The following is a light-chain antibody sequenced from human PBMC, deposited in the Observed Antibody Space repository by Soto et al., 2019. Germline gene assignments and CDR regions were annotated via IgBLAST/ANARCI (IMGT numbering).Light chain of an antibody. CDR2: AAS. J-gene: IGKJ5*01. V-gene: IGKV1-9*01. CDR1: QDIAIY. Sequence: GDRVTITCRASQDIAIYLAWYQQKPGEAPKLLIYAASTLHGGVPSRFSGSGYGTEFTLTITSLQPDDFATYFCQQYNTYTITFGQGTDWRL. CDR3: QQYNTYTIT.